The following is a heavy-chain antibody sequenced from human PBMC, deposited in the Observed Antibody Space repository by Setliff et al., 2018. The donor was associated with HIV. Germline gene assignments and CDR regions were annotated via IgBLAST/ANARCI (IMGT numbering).Heavy chain of an antibody. CDR3: ARGYSSSWYDS. CDR2: IYTSGST. J-gene: IGHJ5*01. D-gene: IGHD6-13*01. Sequence: SETLSLTCTVSGDSISSSYYWIWIRQPPGKGLEWIGYIYTSGSTNYNPSLKNRVTISVDTSKNQFSLRLSSVTAADTAVYYCARGYSSSWYDSWGQGTLVTVS. CDR1: GDSISSSYY. V-gene: IGHV4-4*08.